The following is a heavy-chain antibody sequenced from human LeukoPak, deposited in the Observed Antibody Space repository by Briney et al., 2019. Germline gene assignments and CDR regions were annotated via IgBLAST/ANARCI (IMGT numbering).Heavy chain of an antibody. V-gene: IGHV3-23*01. CDR2: ISGSGGNT. Sequence: GGSLRLSCAASGFTFSSYAMTWVRQAPGKGLEWVSAISGSGGNTYYANSVKGRFTISRDNSKSTLYLQMNSLRAEDTAVYYCAKETIVRGVMDYWGQGTLVTVS. CDR1: GFTFSSYA. J-gene: IGHJ4*02. D-gene: IGHD3-10*01. CDR3: AKETIVRGVMDY.